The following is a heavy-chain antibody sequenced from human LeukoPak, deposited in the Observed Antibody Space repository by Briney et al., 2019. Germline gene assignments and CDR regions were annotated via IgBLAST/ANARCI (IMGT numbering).Heavy chain of an antibody. Sequence: GGSLRLSCSASGFTFSDYYMSWVRQTPGKGLEWLSYISSGDSTVYYADAVKGRFTVSRDNAKNSLYLQMNSLRAEDTAVYYCARDQAYYYDSSGYDNFDYWGQGTLVTVSS. V-gene: IGHV3-11*04. CDR2: ISSGDSTV. J-gene: IGHJ4*02. CDR3: ARDQAYYYDSSGYDNFDY. D-gene: IGHD3-22*01. CDR1: GFTFSDYY.